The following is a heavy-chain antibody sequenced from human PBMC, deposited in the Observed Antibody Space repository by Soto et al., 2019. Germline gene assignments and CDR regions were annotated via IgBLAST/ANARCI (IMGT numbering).Heavy chain of an antibody. V-gene: IGHV1-18*01. CDR2: ISAYNGNT. Sequence: QVQLVPSGAEVKKPGASVKVSCKASGYTCTSYGISWVRQAPGQGLEWMGWISAYNGNTNYAQKIQGRVTMTTDPSTSTAYMALRSLKSDDTAVYYCAGPVREDYYYGMDVWGQGTTVTVSS. J-gene: IGHJ6*02. CDR3: AGPVREDYYYGMDV. D-gene: IGHD1-26*01. CDR1: GYTCTSYG.